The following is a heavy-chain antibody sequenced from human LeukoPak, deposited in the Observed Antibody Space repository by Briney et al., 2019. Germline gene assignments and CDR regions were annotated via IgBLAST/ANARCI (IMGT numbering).Heavy chain of an antibody. CDR3: ARDLSNYYDSSGYADY. CDR1: GYTFTSYG. J-gene: IGHJ4*02. CDR2: ISAYNGNT. D-gene: IGHD3-22*01. V-gene: IGHV1-18*01. Sequence: ASVKVSCKASGYTFTSYGISWVRQAPGQGLEWMGWISAYNGNTNYAQKLQGRVTMTTDTYTSTAYMELRSLRSDDTAVYYCARDLSNYYDSSGYADYWGQGTLVTVSS.